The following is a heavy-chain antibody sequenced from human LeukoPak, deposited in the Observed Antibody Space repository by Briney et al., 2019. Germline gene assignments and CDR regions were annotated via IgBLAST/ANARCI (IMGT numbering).Heavy chain of an antibody. CDR3: ARDGTMLDAFDI. Sequence: PGGSLRLSCAASGFTFSSYAMHWVRQAPGKGLEWVAVISYDGSNKYYADSVKGRFTISRDNSKNTLYLQMNSLRAEDTAVYYCARDGTMLDAFDIWGQGTMVTVSS. V-gene: IGHV3-30-3*01. CDR2: ISYDGSNK. J-gene: IGHJ3*02. CDR1: GFTFSSYA. D-gene: IGHD2-8*01.